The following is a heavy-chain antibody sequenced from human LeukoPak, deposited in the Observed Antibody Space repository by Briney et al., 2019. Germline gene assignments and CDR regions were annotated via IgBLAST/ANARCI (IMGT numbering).Heavy chain of an antibody. CDR3: AKAPPYYSDSSGYFQH. D-gene: IGHD3-22*01. J-gene: IGHJ1*01. V-gene: IGHV3-9*01. Sequence: GGSLRLSCAASGFTFDDSAMHWVRHVPGKGLEWVSGISWNSGIIDYADSVKGRFTISRDNAKNSLYLQMNNLRPDDTAFYYCAKAPPYYSDSSGYFQHWGQGTLVTVSS. CDR1: GFTFDDSA. CDR2: ISWNSGII.